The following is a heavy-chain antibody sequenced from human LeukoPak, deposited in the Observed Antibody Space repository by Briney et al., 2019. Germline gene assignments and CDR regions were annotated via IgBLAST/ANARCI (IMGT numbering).Heavy chain of an antibody. D-gene: IGHD6-6*01. CDR2: ISTDESST. CDR1: GYTFSSYW. Sequence: PGGSLTLACAASGYTFSSYWMHWVRQAPGRGLVWVSRISTDESSTNSADSVKGRLTISRDNAKNTLYLQMNSLRAEDTAVYYCVREYSSSSGRAFDIWGQGTMVTVSP. CDR3: VREYSSSSGRAFDI. J-gene: IGHJ3*02. V-gene: IGHV3-74*01.